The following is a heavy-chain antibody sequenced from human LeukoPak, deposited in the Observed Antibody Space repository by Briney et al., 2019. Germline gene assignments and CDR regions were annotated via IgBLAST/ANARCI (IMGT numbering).Heavy chain of an antibody. J-gene: IGHJ4*02. D-gene: IGHD3-9*01. CDR1: GFTFSSYG. CDR2: ISYDGSNK. CDR3: AKDLTAKLRYFDWLTDY. Sequence: GGPLRPSCAASGFTFSSYGMHWVRQAPGKGLEWVAVISYDGSNKYYADSVKGRFTISRDNSKNTLYLQMNSLRAEDTAVYYCAKDLTAKLRYFDWLTDYWGQGTLVTVSS. V-gene: IGHV3-30*18.